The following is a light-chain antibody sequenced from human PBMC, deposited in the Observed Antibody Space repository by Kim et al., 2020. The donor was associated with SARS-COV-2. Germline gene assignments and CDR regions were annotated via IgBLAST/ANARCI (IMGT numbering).Light chain of an antibody. Sequence: SPGERATLSCRASQSVRTKLALYQQKPGQAPRLLIYGASTRATGIPARFSGSGSGTDFTLTISSLQSEDFAVYFCQQYDNWPPITFGQGTRLEIK. CDR2: GAS. CDR1: QSVRTK. J-gene: IGKJ5*01. CDR3: QQYDNWPPIT. V-gene: IGKV3D-15*01.